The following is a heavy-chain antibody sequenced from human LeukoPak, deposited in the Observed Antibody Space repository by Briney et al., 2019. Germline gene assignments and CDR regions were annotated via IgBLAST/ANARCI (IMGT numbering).Heavy chain of an antibody. J-gene: IGHJ4*02. CDR2: ISSSGSTI. D-gene: IGHD5-18*01. V-gene: IGHV3-11*01. CDR1: GFTFSDYY. CDR3: AGGTAMVSLFDY. Sequence: GGSLRLSCAASGFTFSDYYMGWIRQAPGKGLEWVSYISSSGSTIYYADSVKGRFTISRDNAKNSLYLQMNSLRAEDTAVYYCAGGTAMVSLFDYWGQGTLVTVSS.